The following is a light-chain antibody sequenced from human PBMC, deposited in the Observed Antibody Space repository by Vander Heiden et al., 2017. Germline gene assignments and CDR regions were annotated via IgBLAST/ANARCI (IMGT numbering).Light chain of an antibody. Sequence: DIQMTQSPSTLSASVGDRVTIPCRASQSISSWLAWYQQKPGKAPKLLIYKASSLESGVPSRFSGSGSGTEFTLTISSLQPDDFATYCCQQYNSYPWTFGQGTKVEI. J-gene: IGKJ1*01. CDR3: QQYNSYPWT. CDR1: QSISSW. CDR2: KAS. V-gene: IGKV1-5*03.